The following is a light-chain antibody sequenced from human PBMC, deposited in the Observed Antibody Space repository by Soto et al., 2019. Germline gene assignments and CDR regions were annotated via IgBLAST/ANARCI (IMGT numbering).Light chain of an antibody. J-gene: IGKJ1*01. CDR3: QQSYSTSWT. CDR1: QDLSSW. V-gene: IGKV1-12*01. CDR2: AAS. Sequence: EIQMTQYPSSVSASVVDRVTITCRASQDLSSWLAWYQQKPGKAPKLLISAASSLQSGVPSRFSGSGSGTDFTLTISSLQPEDFATYYCQQSYSTSWTFGQRAMVDI.